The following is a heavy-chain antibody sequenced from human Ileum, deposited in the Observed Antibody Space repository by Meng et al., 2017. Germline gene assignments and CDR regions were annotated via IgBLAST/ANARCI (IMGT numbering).Heavy chain of an antibody. D-gene: IGHD3-3*01. CDR2: INHSGST. J-gene: IGHJ5*02. V-gene: IGHV4-34*01. CDR3: ARQGYYDFWSGYRRTPSNWFDP. Sequence: QVQLPQWGAGLLKPSETLSLPCAVYGGSFSGYYWSWIRQPPGKGLEWIGEINHSGSTNYNPSLKSRVTISVDTSKNQFSLKLSSVTAADTAVYYCARQGYYDFWSGYRRTPSNWFDPWGQGTLVTVSS. CDR1: GGSFSGYY.